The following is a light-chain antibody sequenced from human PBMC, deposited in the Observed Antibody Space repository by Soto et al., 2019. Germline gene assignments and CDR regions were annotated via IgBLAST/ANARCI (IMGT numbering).Light chain of an antibody. J-gene: IGLJ1*01. V-gene: IGLV2-14*01. CDR2: DVS. CDR3: SSYTSSSTLRV. Sequence: QSVLTQPASVSGSPGQSITMSCTGTSSDVGGYNYVSWYQQHPGKAPKLMIHDVSHRPSGVSNRFSGSKSGNTASLTISGLQAEDEADYYCSSYTSSSTLRVFGTGTKLTVL. CDR1: SSDVGGYNY.